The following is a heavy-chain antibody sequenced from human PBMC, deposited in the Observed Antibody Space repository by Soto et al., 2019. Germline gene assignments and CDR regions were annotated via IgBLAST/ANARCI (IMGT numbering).Heavy chain of an antibody. CDR1: GFTFNSYV. J-gene: IGHJ4*02. CDR3: EKDRHYGSGTYSDSYLDY. Sequence: EVQLLESGGGLVQPGGSLRLSCGGSGFTFNSYVMTWVRQAPGKGLEWVSAISGSGGTTYYANSVKGRFTISRDQSKATLYLQMNSLRAEDTAIYYCEKDRHYGSGTYSDSYLDYWGQGTLVTVSS. V-gene: IGHV3-23*01. CDR2: ISGSGGTT. D-gene: IGHD3-10*01.